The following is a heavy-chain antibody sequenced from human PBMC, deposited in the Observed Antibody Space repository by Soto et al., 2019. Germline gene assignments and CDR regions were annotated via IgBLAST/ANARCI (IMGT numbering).Heavy chain of an antibody. CDR1: GYTFTSYY. Sequence: GSVKVSRKASGYTFTSYYMHWVRQAPGQGLEWMGIINPSGGSTSYAQKFQGRVTMTRDTSTSTVYMELSSLRSEDSAVYYCARATIFGVDTGSFDYWGQGTLVTVSS. J-gene: IGHJ4*02. CDR3: ARATIFGVDTGSFDY. V-gene: IGHV1-46*01. D-gene: IGHD3-3*01. CDR2: INPSGGST.